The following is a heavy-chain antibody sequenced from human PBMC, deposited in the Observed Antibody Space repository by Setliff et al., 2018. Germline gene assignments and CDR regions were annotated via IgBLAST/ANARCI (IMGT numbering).Heavy chain of an antibody. CDR2: TIPMFGST. V-gene: IGHV1-69*05. D-gene: IGHD5-18*01. J-gene: IGHJ6*03. Sequence: ASVKVSCKASGDTFSSYGISWVRQAPGQGLEWMGGTIPMFGSTNYAQKFQGRVTIITDESSSTVYMEMSRLGSEDTAVYYCVREGVDTRSSTDYRYYMDVWGKGTTVTVSS. CDR3: VREGVDTRSSTDYRYYMDV. CDR1: GDTFSSYG.